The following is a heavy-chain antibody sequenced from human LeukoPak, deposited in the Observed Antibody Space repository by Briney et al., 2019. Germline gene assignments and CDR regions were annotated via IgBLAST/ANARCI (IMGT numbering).Heavy chain of an antibody. CDR1: GGTFSSYA. D-gene: IGHD2-2*01. CDR2: INPNSGGT. J-gene: IGHJ4*02. CDR3: AREGLVPHYY. V-gene: IGHV1-2*02. Sequence: GASVKVSCKAAGGTFSSYAISWVRQARGQGLEWMGWINPNSGGTNYAQKFQGRVTMTRDTSISTAYMELSRLRSDDTAVYYCAREGLVPHYYWGQGTLVTVSS.